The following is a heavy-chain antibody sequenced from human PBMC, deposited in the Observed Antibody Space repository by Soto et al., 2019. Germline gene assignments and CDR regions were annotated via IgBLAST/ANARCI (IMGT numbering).Heavy chain of an antibody. CDR1: GVPFSTYA. J-gene: IGHJ6*02. V-gene: IGHV3-23*01. CDR2: ISRSGGRS. D-gene: IGHD3-3*01. CDR3: AEGSFYRFWSGEYHAYAHAVDV. Sequence: EVQVLESGGGLVQPGGSLRLSCAVSGVPFSTYAITWIRQAPGKGLEWVSAISRSGGRSFFADSVKGRFTISRDNSKKTVFLQMNPLRAEDTAIYYCAEGSFYRFWSGEYHAYAHAVDVWGQGTTGTVS.